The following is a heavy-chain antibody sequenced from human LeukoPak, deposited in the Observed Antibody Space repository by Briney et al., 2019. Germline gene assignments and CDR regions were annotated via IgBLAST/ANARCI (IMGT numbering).Heavy chain of an antibody. D-gene: IGHD3-22*01. J-gene: IGHJ3*02. Sequence: SETLSLTCAVYGGSFNNYYWSWIRQPPGKGLEWIGEINHSGSTNYNPSLKSRATTSVDTSKNQFSLKLSSVTAADTAVYYCARKTYDSSGLIPHPGVFDIWGQGTMVTVSS. CDR2: INHSGST. CDR3: ARKTYDSSGLIPHPGVFDI. CDR1: GGSFNNYY. V-gene: IGHV4-34*01.